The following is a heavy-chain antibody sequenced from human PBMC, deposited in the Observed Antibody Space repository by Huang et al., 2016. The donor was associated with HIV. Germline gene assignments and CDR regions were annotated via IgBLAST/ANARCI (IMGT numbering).Heavy chain of an antibody. V-gene: IGHV4-59*01. CDR3: ARGADFLSGYLIFDP. Sequence: QVQLQESGPGLVKPSETLSLTCTVSGVSISTNYWSWIRQPPGKGPEYIGFVDHSGTANYNPSLKSRVTISIDTSTNQFSLKLSSVTAADTAVYYCARGADFLSGYLIFDPWGQGTLVTVSS. J-gene: IGHJ5*02. D-gene: IGHD3-3*01. CDR2: VDHSGTA. CDR1: GVSISTNY.